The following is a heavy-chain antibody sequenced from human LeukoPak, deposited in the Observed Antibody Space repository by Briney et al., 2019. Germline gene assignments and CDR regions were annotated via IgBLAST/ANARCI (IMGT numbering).Heavy chain of an antibody. J-gene: IGHJ4*02. D-gene: IGHD2-15*01. CDR3: AKGVGYSSDGSRGQIDV. CDR1: GFTFSTYA. CDR2: IGGSGGHT. Sequence: GGSLRLSCAASGFTFSTYAMSWVRQAPGKGLEWVSSIGGSGGHTYYADSVKGRITISRDNSKNTLYLQMNSVRAADTAVYYCAKGVGYSSDGSRGQIDVWGQGTLVTVSS. V-gene: IGHV3-23*01.